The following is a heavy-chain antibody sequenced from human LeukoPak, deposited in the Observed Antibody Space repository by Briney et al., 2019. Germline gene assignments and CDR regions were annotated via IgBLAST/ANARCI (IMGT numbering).Heavy chain of an antibody. CDR1: GFTFSSYS. CDR3: ARGTVTAPGAFDI. J-gene: IGHJ3*02. CDR2: ISSSSSTI. D-gene: IGHD4-11*01. V-gene: IGHV3-48*01. Sequence: GSLRLSCAASGFTFSSYSMNWVRQAPGKGLEWVSYISSSSSTIYYADSVKGRFTISRDNAKNSLYLQMNSLRAEDTAVYYCARGTVTAPGAFDIWGQGTMVTVSS.